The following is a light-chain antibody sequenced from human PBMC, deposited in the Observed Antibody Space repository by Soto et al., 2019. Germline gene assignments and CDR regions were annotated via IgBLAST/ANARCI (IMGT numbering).Light chain of an antibody. CDR1: QSINIY. CDR2: GAS. V-gene: IGKV1-39*01. J-gene: IGKJ2*01. CDR3: QQSYRSPYT. Sequence: QLTQSPSSLSASVGDRVTVTCRASQSINIYLNWYQQKPGKAPTLLIYGASTLQSGVPSRFSGGGSRTDFTLTISSLQTEDFATYYCQQSYRSPYTFGQGTKLEI.